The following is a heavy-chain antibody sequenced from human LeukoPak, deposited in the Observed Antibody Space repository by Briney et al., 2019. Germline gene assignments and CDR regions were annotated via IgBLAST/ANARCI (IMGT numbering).Heavy chain of an antibody. CDR2: ICGSST. Sequence: PGGSLRLSCAASGFPFTIYAMSWVRQAPGKGLEWVSSICGSSTYYADFVKGRFTISRDTSKNTMDLQMNSLRGEDTAIYYCAKYRGFGDSYDSWGQGTLVTVSS. CDR3: AKYRGFGDSYDS. V-gene: IGHV3-23*01. CDR1: GFPFTIYA. J-gene: IGHJ4*02. D-gene: IGHD3-10*01.